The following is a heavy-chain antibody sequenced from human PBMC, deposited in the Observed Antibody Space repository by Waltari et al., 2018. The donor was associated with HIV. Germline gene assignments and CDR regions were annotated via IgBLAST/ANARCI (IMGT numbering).Heavy chain of an antibody. CDR2: MNNDGTT. Sequence: EVQVVETGGGLIQPGGSLRLPCAASGFTVSRRSMRWVRAAPGTGTGWVSTMNNDGTTLYQAAVKGPFPTARENSRNRLNLQMNSLGAEDTALYYCARANYDFRYYFRHWGQGTLLTVSS. D-gene: IGHD3-3*01. CDR1: GFTVSRRS. J-gene: IGHJ4*02. CDR3: ARANYDFRYYFRH. V-gene: IGHV3-53*02.